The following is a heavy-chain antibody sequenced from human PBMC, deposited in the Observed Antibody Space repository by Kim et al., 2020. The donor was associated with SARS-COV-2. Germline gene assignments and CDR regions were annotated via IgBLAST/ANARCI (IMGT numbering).Heavy chain of an antibody. V-gene: IGHV1-24*01. CDR3: ATTPPYYYDSSGYYSGWFDP. CDR2: FDPEDGET. D-gene: IGHD3-22*01. Sequence: ASVKVSCKVSGYTLTELSMHWVRQAPGKGLEWMGGFDPEDGETIYAQKFQGRVTITEDTSTDTAYMELSSLRSEDTAVYYCATTPPYYYDSSGYYSGWFDPWGQGTLVTVSS. CDR1: GYTLTELS. J-gene: IGHJ5*02.